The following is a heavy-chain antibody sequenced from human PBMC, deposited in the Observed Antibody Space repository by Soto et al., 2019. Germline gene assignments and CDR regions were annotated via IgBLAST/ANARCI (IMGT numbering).Heavy chain of an antibody. CDR2: IFYSGST. V-gene: IGHV4-61*01. J-gene: IGHJ4*02. D-gene: IGHD2-21*02. CDR1: GDSVSSGSYY. CDR3: ARAPLAVLTARQCDY. Sequence: QVQLQESGPGLVKPSETLSLTCTVSGDSVSSGSYYWSWIRQPPGKGLEWIGYIFYSGSTNYNPSLNRTGTNSVDTAKIQCSRTRNAVTAADTGVYSCARAPLAVLTARQCDYWGQGILVTVSS.